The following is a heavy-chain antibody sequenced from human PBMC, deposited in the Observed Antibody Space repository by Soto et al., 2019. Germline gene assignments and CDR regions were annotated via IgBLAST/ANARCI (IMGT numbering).Heavy chain of an antibody. CDR2: ISAYNGNT. V-gene: IGHV1-18*04. CDR3: ARDQHGAVAGGYCYGMDV. D-gene: IGHD6-19*01. Sequence: ASVKVSCKASGYTFTSYGISWVRQAPGQGLEWMGWISAYNGNTNYAQKLQGRVTMTTDTSTSTAYMELRSLRSDDTAVYYCARDQHGAVAGGYCYGMDVWGQGTTVTVSS. J-gene: IGHJ6*02. CDR1: GYTFTSYG.